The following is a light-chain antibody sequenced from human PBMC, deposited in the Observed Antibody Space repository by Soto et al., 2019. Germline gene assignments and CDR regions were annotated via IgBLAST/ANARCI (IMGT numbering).Light chain of an antibody. CDR2: RAS. V-gene: IGKV1-5*03. Sequence: DIQMTQSPSSLSASVGDRVIITCRASQSTSSWLAWYQQKPGKAPKLLIYRASSLESGVPSRFSGSGSGTEFTLTISSLQPDDFATYYCQQYENLPTFGQGTRMEIK. J-gene: IGKJ5*01. CDR1: QSTSSW. CDR3: QQYENLPT.